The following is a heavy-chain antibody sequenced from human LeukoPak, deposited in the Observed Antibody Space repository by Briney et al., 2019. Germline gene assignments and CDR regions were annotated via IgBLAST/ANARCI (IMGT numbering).Heavy chain of an antibody. Sequence: ASVKVSCKASGYSFTDYHMHWVRQAPGQGLEWMGIIKHGGDITIYAQKFQGRVTVTRDTSTSTVYMDLNSLRSEDTAVYYCVRERPDAYWFDPWGQGTLVIVSS. CDR1: GYSFTDYH. J-gene: IGHJ5*02. V-gene: IGHV1-46*01. D-gene: IGHD2-2*01. CDR3: VRERPDAYWFDP. CDR2: IKHGGDIT.